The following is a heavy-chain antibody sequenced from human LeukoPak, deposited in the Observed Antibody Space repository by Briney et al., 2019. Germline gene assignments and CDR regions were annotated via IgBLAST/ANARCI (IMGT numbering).Heavy chain of an antibody. CDR3: ARAGYSSGWGAFDI. V-gene: IGHV4-59*01. Sequence: SETLSLTCTVSGGSISSYYWSWIRQPPGKGLEWIGYIYYSGSTNYNPSLKSRVTVSVDTSKNQFSLKLSSVTAADTAVYYCARAGYSSGWGAFDIWDQGTMVTVSS. D-gene: IGHD6-19*01. CDR1: GGSISSYY. J-gene: IGHJ3*02. CDR2: IYYSGST.